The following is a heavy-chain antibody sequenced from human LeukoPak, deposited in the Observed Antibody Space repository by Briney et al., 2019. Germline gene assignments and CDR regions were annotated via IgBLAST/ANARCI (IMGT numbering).Heavy chain of an antibody. CDR3: ARDHILLWFGELSNFFDY. CDR2: IPYDGSNK. Sequence: QPGGSLRLSCAASGFTFSTYAMHWVRQAPGKGLEWVAVIPYDGSNKYYADSVKGRFTISRENSKNRLYLQMNSLRAEDTAVYYCARDHILLWFGELSNFFDYWGQGTLVTVSS. V-gene: IGHV3-30*04. J-gene: IGHJ4*02. D-gene: IGHD3-10*01. CDR1: GFTFSTYA.